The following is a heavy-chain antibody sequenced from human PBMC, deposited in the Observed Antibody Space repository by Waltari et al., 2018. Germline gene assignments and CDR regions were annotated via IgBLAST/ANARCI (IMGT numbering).Heavy chain of an antibody. D-gene: IGHD2-8*01. V-gene: IGHV3-23*01. CDR2: VRGSGGPT. CDR3: AKGYCTNGVCYNDY. CDR1: GFTFSSYA. J-gene: IGHJ4*02. Sequence: EVQLLESGGGLVQPGGSLRLSCAASGFTFSSYAMSWVRQAPGKGVVWLSTVRGSGGPTYYADSVKGRFTISRDNSKNTLYLQMNSLRAEDTAVYYCAKGYCTNGVCYNDYWGQGTLVTVSS.